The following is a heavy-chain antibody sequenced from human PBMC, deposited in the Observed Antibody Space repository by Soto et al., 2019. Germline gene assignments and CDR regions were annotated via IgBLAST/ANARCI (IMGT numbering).Heavy chain of an antibody. D-gene: IGHD4-4*01. CDR3: ARDNPTVTTKYYYHYYGMDV. J-gene: IGHJ6*02. Sequence: SVKVSCKASGDTFSTYGVNWVRQAPRQGLEWMGGIIPLFGTSIYAQKFQGRVTITADESSSTAYMELSSLRSDDTAVYYCARDNPTVTTKYYYHYYGMDVWGQGTTVTVSS. CDR2: IIPLFGTS. V-gene: IGHV1-69*13. CDR1: GDTFSTYG.